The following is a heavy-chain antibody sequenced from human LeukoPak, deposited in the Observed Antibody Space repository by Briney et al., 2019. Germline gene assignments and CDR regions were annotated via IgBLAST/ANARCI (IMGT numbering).Heavy chain of an antibody. CDR2: ISYDGSNK. D-gene: IGHD4-23*01. CDR3: ARVGYGGNPGY. CDR1: GFTFSSYA. Sequence: GGSLRLSCAASGFTFSSYAMHWVRQAPGKGLEWVAVISYDGSNKYYADSVKGRFTISRDNSKNTLYLQMNSLRAEVTAVYYCARVGYGGNPGYWGQGTLVTVSS. V-gene: IGHV3-30-3*01. J-gene: IGHJ4*02.